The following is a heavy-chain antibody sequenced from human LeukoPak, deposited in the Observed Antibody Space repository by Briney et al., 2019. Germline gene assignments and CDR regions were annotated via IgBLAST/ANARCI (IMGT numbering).Heavy chain of an antibody. D-gene: IGHD2-2*01. CDR3: ASGLGYCSSTSCLGRRNNWFDP. CDR1: GFTFSSYE. V-gene: IGHV3-48*03. J-gene: IGHJ5*02. CDR2: ISSSGSTI. Sequence: PGGSLRLSCAASGFTFSSYEMNWVRQAPGKGLEWVSYISSSGSTIYYADSVKGRFTISRDNAKNSLYLQMNSLRAEDTAVYYCASGLGYCSSTSCLGRRNNWFDPWGQGTLVTVSS.